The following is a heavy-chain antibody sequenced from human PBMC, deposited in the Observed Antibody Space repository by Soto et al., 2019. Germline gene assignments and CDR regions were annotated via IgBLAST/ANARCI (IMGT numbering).Heavy chain of an antibody. J-gene: IGHJ5*02. CDR3: ARDAVQRHGFNFPNWFDP. V-gene: IGHV3-33*01. Sequence: QVQLVESGGGVVQPGRSLRLSCAASGFTFSSYGMHWVRQAPGKGLEWVAVIWYDGSNKYYADSVKGRFTISRDNSKNTLYLQMNRLRAEDKAVYYCARDAVQRHGFNFPNWFDPWGQGTLVTVSS. CDR2: IWYDGSNK. D-gene: IGHD6-25*01. CDR1: GFTFSSYG.